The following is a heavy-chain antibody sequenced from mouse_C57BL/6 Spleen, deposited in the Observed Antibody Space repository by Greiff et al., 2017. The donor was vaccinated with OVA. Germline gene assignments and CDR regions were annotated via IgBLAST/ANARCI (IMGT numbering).Heavy chain of an antibody. Sequence: QVQLQQPGAELVMPGASVKLSCKASGYTFTSYWMHWVKQRPGQGLEWIGEIDPSDSYTNYNQKFKGKSTLTVDKSSSTAYMQLSSLTSEDSAVYYCARSGSYYDAMDYWGQGTSVTVSS. J-gene: IGHJ4*01. V-gene: IGHV1-69*01. CDR2: IDPSDSYT. CDR3: ARSGSYYDAMDY. D-gene: IGHD2-12*01. CDR1: GYTFTSYW.